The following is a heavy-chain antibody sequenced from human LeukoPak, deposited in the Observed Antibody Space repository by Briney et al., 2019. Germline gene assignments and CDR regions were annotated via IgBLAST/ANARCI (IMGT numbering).Heavy chain of an antibody. V-gene: IGHV4-4*07. D-gene: IGHD6-19*01. J-gene: IGHJ4*02. CDR2: IYTRGST. Sequence: PSETLSLTCTVSGGSINSYYWNWIRQPAGKGLEWIGHIYTRGSTKYNPSLKSRVTMSIDTSKNQFSLNLYSVTAADTAVYYCATNYTAVPAFDSWGQGTLVTVPS. CDR1: GGSINSYY. CDR3: ATNYTAVPAFDS.